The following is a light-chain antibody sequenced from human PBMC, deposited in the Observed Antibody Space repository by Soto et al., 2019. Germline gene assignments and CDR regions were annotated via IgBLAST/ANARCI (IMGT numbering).Light chain of an antibody. J-gene: IGLJ3*02. CDR2: EVS. V-gene: IGLV2-8*01. CDR1: SSDVAGHNY. Sequence: QSALTQPPSASGSPGQSVTISCTGTSSDVAGHNYVSWYQQHPGKAPKLMIYEVSKRPSGVPDRFSGSKSGNTASLTVSGLQAEDEADYYCSSYAGSNNWVFGGGTKLTVL. CDR3: SSYAGSNNWV.